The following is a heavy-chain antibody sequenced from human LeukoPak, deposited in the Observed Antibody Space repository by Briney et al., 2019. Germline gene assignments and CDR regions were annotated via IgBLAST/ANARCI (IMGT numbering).Heavy chain of an antibody. D-gene: IGHD6-25*01. CDR2: IRQDGDEK. CDR1: GFSLSRYW. J-gene: IGHJ4*02. CDR3: AREGGTSPGLDY. V-gene: IGHV3-7*01. Sequence: GGSLRLSCTASGFSLSRYWMSWVRQAPGKGLEWVANIRQDGDEKHYVDSVKGRLTISRDNAKNSVYLQMTSLRAEDTAVYFCAREGGTSPGLDYWGQGALVTVSS.